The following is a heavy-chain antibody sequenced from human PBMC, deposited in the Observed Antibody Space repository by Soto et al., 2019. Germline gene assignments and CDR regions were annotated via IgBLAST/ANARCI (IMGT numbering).Heavy chain of an antibody. J-gene: IGHJ4*02. CDR3: ARPYSGYAVDY. CDR1: GFTFSTYA. D-gene: IGHD5-12*01. V-gene: IGHV3-23*01. CDR2: IRDNGGST. Sequence: GGSLRLSCAASGFTFSTYAMSWVRQAPGKGLEWVSDIRDNGGSTYYADSVKGRFTISRDNSNNTLYLQMNSLRAEDTAVYYCARPYSGYAVDYWGQGTLVTVSS.